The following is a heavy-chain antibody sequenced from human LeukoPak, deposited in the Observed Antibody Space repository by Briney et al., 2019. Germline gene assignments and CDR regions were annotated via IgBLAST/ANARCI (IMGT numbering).Heavy chain of an antibody. CDR3: ARGSDTAAGLY. D-gene: IGHD6-13*01. CDR2: INHSGST. V-gene: IGHV4-34*01. CDR1: GGSFSGYY. J-gene: IGHJ4*02. Sequence: SETLSLTCAVYGGSFSGYYWSWIRQPPGKGLEWIGEINHSGSTNYNPSLKSRVSISVDSSNNQFSLKVSSVTAADTAVYYCARGSDTAAGLYWGQGTLVTVS.